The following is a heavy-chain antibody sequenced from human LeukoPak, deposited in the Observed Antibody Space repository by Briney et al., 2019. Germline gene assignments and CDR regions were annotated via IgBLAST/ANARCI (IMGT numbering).Heavy chain of an antibody. CDR1: GFTFSSYS. Sequence: GGSLRLSCVASGFTFSSYSMNWVRQAPGKGLEWVSSISSSSSYIYYADSVKGRFTISRDNAKNSLYLQMNSLRAEDTAVYYCARDNCSSTSCYYFDYWGQGTLVTVSS. D-gene: IGHD2-2*01. CDR2: ISSSSSYI. J-gene: IGHJ4*02. CDR3: ARDNCSSTSCYYFDY. V-gene: IGHV3-21*01.